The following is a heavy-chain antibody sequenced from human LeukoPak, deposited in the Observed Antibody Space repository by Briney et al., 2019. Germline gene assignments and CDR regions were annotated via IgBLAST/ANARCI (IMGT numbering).Heavy chain of an antibody. J-gene: IGHJ5*02. V-gene: IGHV1-58*01. D-gene: IGHD3-10*01. CDR2: IVVGSGNT. CDR1: GFTFTSSA. Sequence: GASVKVSCKASGFTFTSSAVQWVRQARGQRLEWIGWIVVGSGNTNYAQKFQERVTITRDMSTSTAYMGLSSLRSGDTAVYYCARGVNITMVWGVPYWFDPWGQGTLVTVSS. CDR3: ARGVNITMVWGVPYWFDP.